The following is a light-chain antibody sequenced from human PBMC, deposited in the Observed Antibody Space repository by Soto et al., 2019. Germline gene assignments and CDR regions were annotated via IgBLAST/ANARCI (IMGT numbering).Light chain of an antibody. Sequence: EIVLTQSPGTLSLSPGERATLSCRAIRGVRGNYLAWYQQKPGQAPRPLIYGASSRATGIPDRFSGSGSGTDFTLTISRLEPEDFAVYYCQQYGSSPTTFGQGTKVEIK. J-gene: IGKJ1*01. CDR2: GAS. CDR1: RGVRGNY. CDR3: QQYGSSPTT. V-gene: IGKV3-20*01.